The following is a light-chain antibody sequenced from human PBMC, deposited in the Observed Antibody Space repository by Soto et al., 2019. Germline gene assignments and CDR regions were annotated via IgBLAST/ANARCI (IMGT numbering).Light chain of an antibody. CDR1: QSISTI. J-gene: IGKJ5*01. CDR3: QQRNVWPPIT. V-gene: IGKV3D-15*01. Sequence: VLTQSPATLSVSPGERATFSCRASQSISTILAWYQQKSGKPPRLVIYDSTLRANGVPDRFGGSRSGTEFTLTINSLEPEDFAVYYCQQRNVWPPITFGQGTRLEIK. CDR2: DST.